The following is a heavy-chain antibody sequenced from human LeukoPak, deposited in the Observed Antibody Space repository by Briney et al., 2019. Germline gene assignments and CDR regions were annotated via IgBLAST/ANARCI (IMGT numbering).Heavy chain of an antibody. D-gene: IGHD3-22*01. CDR1: AFTFSSYS. Sequence: AGGSLRLSCAASAFTFSSYSMNWVRQAPGKGLEWVSFISTSSSYIHYADSVKGRFTISRDNAKNSLHLQMNSLRAEDTAVYYCARTSDTSGRLYWYFDLWGRGTLVTVSS. V-gene: IGHV3-21*01. J-gene: IGHJ2*01. CDR3: ARTSDTSGRLYWYFDL. CDR2: ISTSSSYI.